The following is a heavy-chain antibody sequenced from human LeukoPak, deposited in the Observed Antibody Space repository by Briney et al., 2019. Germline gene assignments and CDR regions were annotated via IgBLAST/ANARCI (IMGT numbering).Heavy chain of an antibody. CDR1: GGSISGDC. CDR2: IYYSGST. Sequence: SETLSLTCTVSGGSISGDCWSWIRQPPGKGLEWIGYIYYSGSTNYNPSLKSRVTISVDTSKNQFSLKLSSVTAADTAVYYCARDRGYCSGGSCYRWFDPWGQGTLVTVSS. CDR3: ARDRGYCSGGSCYRWFDP. D-gene: IGHD2-15*01. V-gene: IGHV4-59*01. J-gene: IGHJ5*02.